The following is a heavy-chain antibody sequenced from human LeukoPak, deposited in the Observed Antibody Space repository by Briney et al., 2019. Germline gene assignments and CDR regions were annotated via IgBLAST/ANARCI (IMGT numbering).Heavy chain of an antibody. Sequence: GGSLRLSCAASGFTFTNYWMSWVRQAPGKGLEWVANLKEDGSTKHYVDSVKGRFTISRDNAKNSLSLQMNYLRVEDTAVCYCATSDDSAATYWGQGTLVTVSS. CDR2: LKEDGSTK. CDR3: ATSDDSAATY. V-gene: IGHV3-7*01. CDR1: GFTFTNYW. D-gene: IGHD6-25*01. J-gene: IGHJ4*01.